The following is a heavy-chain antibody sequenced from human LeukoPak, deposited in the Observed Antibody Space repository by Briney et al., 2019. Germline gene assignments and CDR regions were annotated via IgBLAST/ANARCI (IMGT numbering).Heavy chain of an antibody. CDR1: GGTFSSYA. Sequence: SVKVSCKASGGTFSSYAISWVRQAPGQGLEWMGGIIPIFGTANYAQKFQGRVTITADESTITAYMELSSLRSEDTAVYYCARVGEVVVAATRDYYYYYYMDVWGKGTTVTVSS. CDR3: ARVGEVVVAATRDYYYYYYMDV. J-gene: IGHJ6*03. V-gene: IGHV1-69*01. CDR2: IIPIFGTA. D-gene: IGHD2-15*01.